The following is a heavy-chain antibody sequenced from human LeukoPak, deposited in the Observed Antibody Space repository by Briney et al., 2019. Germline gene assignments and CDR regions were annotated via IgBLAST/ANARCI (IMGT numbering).Heavy chain of an antibody. CDR2: ISWNSGSI. V-gene: IGHV3-9*01. Sequence: PGGSLRLSCAASGFTFDDYAMHWVRQAPGKGLEWVSGISWNSGSIGYADSVKGRFTISRDNAKNSLYLQMNSLRAEDTALYYCAKDSKWELYGGPDYWGQGTLVTVSS. J-gene: IGHJ4*02. CDR3: AKDSKWELYGGPDY. CDR1: GFTFDDYA. D-gene: IGHD1-26*01.